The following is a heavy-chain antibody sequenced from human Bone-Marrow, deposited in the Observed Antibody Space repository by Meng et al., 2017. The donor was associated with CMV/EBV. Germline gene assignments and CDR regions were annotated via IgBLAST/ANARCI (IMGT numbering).Heavy chain of an antibody. D-gene: IGHD5-18*01. CDR1: GYTFTSYG. V-gene: IGHV1-18*01. CDR3: ARGRDNVDTAMVPGYYYYGMDV. Sequence: ASVKVSCKASGYTFTSYGISWVRQAPGQGLEWMGWISAYNGNTNYAQKLQGRVTMTTDTSTSTAYMELRSLRSDDTAVYYCARGRDNVDTAMVPGYYYYGMDVWGQGTTVTVSS. CDR2: ISAYNGNT. J-gene: IGHJ6*02.